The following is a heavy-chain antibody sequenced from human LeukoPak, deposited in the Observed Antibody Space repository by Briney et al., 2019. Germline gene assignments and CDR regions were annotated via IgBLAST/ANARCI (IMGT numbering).Heavy chain of an antibody. CDR3: ARDRSGWYGGFDY. J-gene: IGHJ4*02. D-gene: IGHD6-19*01. CDR2: ISHSGST. Sequence: SGTLSLTCAVSGGSISSSNWWSWVRQPPGKGLEWIGEISHSGSTNYNPSLKSRITISVDKSKNQFSLKLSSVTAADTAVYYCARDRSGWYGGFDYWGQGTLVTVSS. CDR1: GGSISSSNW. V-gene: IGHV4-4*02.